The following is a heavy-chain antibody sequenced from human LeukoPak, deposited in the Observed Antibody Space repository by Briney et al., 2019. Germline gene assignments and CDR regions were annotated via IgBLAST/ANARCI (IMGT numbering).Heavy chain of an antibody. V-gene: IGHV3-74*01. J-gene: IGHJ5*02. CDR2: INSDGSST. CDR1: GFTFSSDW. D-gene: IGHD3-3*01. Sequence: GGSLRLSCAASGFTFSSDWIHWVRQAPGKGLVWVSRINSDGSSTSYADSVKGRFTISRDNAKNTLYLQMNSLRAEDTAVYYCAKISPTTLYDSRGWFDPWGQGTLVTVSS. CDR3: AKISPTTLYDSRGWFDP.